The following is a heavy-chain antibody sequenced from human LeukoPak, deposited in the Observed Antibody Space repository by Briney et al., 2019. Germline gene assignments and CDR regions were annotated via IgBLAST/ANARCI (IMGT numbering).Heavy chain of an antibody. CDR2: ISGYNGNT. V-gene: IGHV1-18*01. J-gene: IGHJ3*02. CDR3: ARELNEGSGYSYGAFDI. D-gene: IGHD3-22*01. Sequence: ASVKVSCKASGYTFTSYGISWVRQAPGQGLEWMGWISGYNGNTNYAQKLQGRVTMTTDTSTSTAYMELRSLRSDDTAVYYCARELNEGSGYSYGAFDIWGQGTMVTVSS. CDR1: GYTFTSYG.